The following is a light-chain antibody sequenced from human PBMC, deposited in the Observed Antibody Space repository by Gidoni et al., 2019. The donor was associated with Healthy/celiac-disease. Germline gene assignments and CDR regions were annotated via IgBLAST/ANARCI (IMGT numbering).Light chain of an antibody. V-gene: IGKV3-11*01. CDR2: DAS. CDR3: QQRSNWPPVYT. Sequence: EMVLTQSPATLSLSPGDRATLSCRASQSVSSYLAWYQQKPGQAPRLLIYDASNRATGIPARFSGSGSGTDFTLTISSLEPEDFAVYYCQQRSNWPPVYTFGQGTKLEIK. CDR1: QSVSSY. J-gene: IGKJ2*01.